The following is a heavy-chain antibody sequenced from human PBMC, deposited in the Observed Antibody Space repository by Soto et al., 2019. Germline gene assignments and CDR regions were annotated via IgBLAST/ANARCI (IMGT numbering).Heavy chain of an antibody. V-gene: IGHV3-7*01. J-gene: IGHJ6*01. CDR3: ARPVGINWSLNRFGMKV. CDR1: VFTFSSYS. D-gene: IGHD1-1*01. CDR2: IKQDGSEK. Sequence: PGGSLRLSCASSVFTFSSYSMNCVRQSPGKWLEWVANIKQDGSEKYYVDSVKGRFTISRDNANNSLYLQMNRLRAEDTAVYYCARPVGINWSLNRFGMKVWGQGTTVTVSS.